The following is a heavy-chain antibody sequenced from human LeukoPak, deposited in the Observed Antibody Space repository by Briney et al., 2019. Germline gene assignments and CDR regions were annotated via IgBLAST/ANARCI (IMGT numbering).Heavy chain of an antibody. V-gene: IGHV1-69*06. Sequence: EASVKVSCKASGGTFSSYAISLVRQAPGQGLEWMGGIIPMFGTANYAQKFQGRVTITADKSTSTAYMELSSLRSEDTAVYYCARESNSEGLGYYYYMDVWGKGTTVTVSS. CDR1: GGTFSSYA. CDR3: ARESNSEGLGYYYYMDV. CDR2: IIPMFGTA. J-gene: IGHJ6*03. D-gene: IGHD4-23*01.